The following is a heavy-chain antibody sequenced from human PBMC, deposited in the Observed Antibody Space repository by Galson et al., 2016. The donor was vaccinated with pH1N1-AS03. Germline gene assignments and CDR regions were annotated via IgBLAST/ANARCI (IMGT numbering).Heavy chain of an antibody. CDR2: ISDNGINT. CDR3: IKEGNRLQSRRSDAFDI. CDR1: GFTFRTSS. J-gene: IGHJ3*02. Sequence: SLRLSCAASGFTFRTSSIYWVRQAPGKGLEYVSGISDNGINTYYADPVKARFTISRDKSKNTVYLQMSSLRTEDTAVYYCIKEGNRLQSRRSDAFDIWGRGTMVTVSS. D-gene: IGHD5-18*01. V-gene: IGHV3-64D*06.